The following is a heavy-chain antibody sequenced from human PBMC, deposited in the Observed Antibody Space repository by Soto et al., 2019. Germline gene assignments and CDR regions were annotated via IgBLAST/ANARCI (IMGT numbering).Heavy chain of an antibody. CDR3: AREPNYFDY. CDR1: GYTFTSNV. J-gene: IGHJ4*02. Sequence: QVQLVSSGAEVKKPGASVKVSCKASGYTFTSNVFSWVHRAPGQGLEWMGWITAYNGNTHSAQKLQGRVTMTTDTSTSTAYMELRSLRSDDTAVYYCAREPNYFDYWGQGTLVTVSS. V-gene: IGHV1-18*01. CDR2: ITAYNGNT.